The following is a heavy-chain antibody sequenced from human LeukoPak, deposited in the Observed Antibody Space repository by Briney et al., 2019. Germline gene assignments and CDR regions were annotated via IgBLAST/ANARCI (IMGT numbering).Heavy chain of an antibody. CDR2: VYHSGST. V-gene: IGHV4-4*08. D-gene: IGHD3-10*01. CDR3: ARVTPSFAHNWFDP. J-gene: IGHJ5*02. CDR1: GGSISTYY. Sequence: SETLSLTCTVSGGSISTYYWSWIRQTPEPGLEWIGDVYHSGSTNYNPSLKSRVTISVDTSKNQFSLKLTSMTAADTAVYHCARVTPSFAHNWFDPWGQGTLVIVSS.